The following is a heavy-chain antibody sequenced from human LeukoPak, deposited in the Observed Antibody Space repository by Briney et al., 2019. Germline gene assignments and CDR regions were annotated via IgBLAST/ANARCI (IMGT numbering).Heavy chain of an antibody. D-gene: IGHD5-12*01. Sequence: SGPALVKPTQTHTLTCTFSGFSLSTSGMCVSWVRQPPGKALEWLALIDWDDDKYYSTSLKTRLTISKGTSKNQVVLTMTNMDPVDTATYYCARIAQYSGYDVFDYWGQGTLVTVSS. V-gene: IGHV2-70*20. CDR3: ARIAQYSGYDVFDY. CDR1: GFSLSTSGMC. CDR2: IDWDDDK. J-gene: IGHJ4*02.